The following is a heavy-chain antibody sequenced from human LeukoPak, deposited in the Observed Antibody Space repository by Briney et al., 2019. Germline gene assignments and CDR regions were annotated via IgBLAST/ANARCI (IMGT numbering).Heavy chain of an antibody. CDR2: IGSSASDT. CDR1: GFTFSSYP. Sequence: SGVSLRLSCAASGFTFSSYPMTWVRQAPGKGLEWVSTIGSSASDTHYADSVRGRFTISRDNSKNTLYLQMNSLRAEDTAVYYCAKFYDLLTAYFDYWGQGTLVTVSS. D-gene: IGHD3-9*01. CDR3: AKFYDLLTAYFDY. V-gene: IGHV3-23*01. J-gene: IGHJ4*02.